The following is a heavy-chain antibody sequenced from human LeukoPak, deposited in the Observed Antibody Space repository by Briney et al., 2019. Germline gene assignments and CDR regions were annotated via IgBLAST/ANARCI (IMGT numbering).Heavy chain of an antibody. Sequence: SETLSLTCTVSGGSISTYYWSWIRQSPGKGLEWIGSVYYSGSTNYNPSLKSRVSISVDTSKNQFSLELSSVTAADTAVYYCAANSTRHTFDIWGQGTMVTVFS. CDR2: VYYSGST. J-gene: IGHJ3*02. CDR3: AANSTRHTFDI. D-gene: IGHD5-24*01. V-gene: IGHV4-59*08. CDR1: GGSISTYY.